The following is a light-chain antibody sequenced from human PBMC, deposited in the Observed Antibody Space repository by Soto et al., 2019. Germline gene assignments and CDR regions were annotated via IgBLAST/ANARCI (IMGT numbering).Light chain of an antibody. CDR3: ATWDDSLSGWV. V-gene: IGLV1-47*01. J-gene: IGLJ3*02. CDR1: SSNIGSNY. Sequence: QPVLTQPPSASGTPGQRVTISCSGSSSNIGSNYVYWYQQFPGTAPKLLISRDNQRPSGVPDRFSGSKSGTSASLAISGLRSEDEADYYCATWDDSLSGWVFGGGTKLTVL. CDR2: RDN.